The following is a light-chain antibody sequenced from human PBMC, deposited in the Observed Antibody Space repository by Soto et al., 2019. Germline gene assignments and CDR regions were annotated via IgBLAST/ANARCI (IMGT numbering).Light chain of an antibody. CDR3: QAWASGTPVV. V-gene: IGLV3-1*01. J-gene: IGLJ2*01. Sequence: SYELTQEPSVSVSPGQKASITCSGDTLGDKYVCWYQQKPGQCPVLVIHEDNKRPSGIPERFSGSNSGNTATLTISGTQAMDEAGYYCQAWASGTPVVFGGGTKLTVL. CDR2: EDN. CDR1: TLGDKY.